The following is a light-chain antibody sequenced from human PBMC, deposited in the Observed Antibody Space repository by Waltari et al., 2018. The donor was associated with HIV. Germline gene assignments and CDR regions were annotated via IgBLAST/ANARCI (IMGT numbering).Light chain of an antibody. CDR3: QEYKNWPLST. CDR1: QSVSSN. CDR2: GAS. Sequence: RVMTQPPATLSVSPGERATLSFRASQSVSSNLAWYQQKPGQAPRLLIYGASTRATGIPARFSGSGSETEFTLTIGSLQSEDFAVYYCQEYKNWPLSTFGGGTKVEIK. J-gene: IGKJ4*01. V-gene: IGKV3-15*01.